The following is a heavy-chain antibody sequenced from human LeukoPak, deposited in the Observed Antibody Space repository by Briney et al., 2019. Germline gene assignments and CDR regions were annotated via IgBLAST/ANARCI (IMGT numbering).Heavy chain of an antibody. CDR3: ARGGPPYGTMQSGYGMDV. CDR2: MNPNSGNT. Sequence: GASVKVSCKASGYTFTSYDINWVRQATGQGLEWMGWMNPNSGNTGYAQKFQGRVTMTRNTSISTAYMELSSLRSEDTAVYYCARGGPPYGTMQSGYGMDVWGQGTTVTVSS. J-gene: IGHJ6*02. V-gene: IGHV1-8*01. D-gene: IGHD3-10*01. CDR1: GYTFTSYD.